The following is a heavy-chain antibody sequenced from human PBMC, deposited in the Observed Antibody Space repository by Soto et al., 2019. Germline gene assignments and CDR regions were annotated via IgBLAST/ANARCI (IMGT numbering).Heavy chain of an antibody. D-gene: IGHD5-12*01. CDR1: GFTFSSYA. Sequence: PGGSLRLSCAASGFTFSSYAMHWVRQAPGKGLEWVAVISYDGSNKYYADSVKGRFTISRDNSKNSLYLQMNSLRAEDTAVYYCASSSGYPPWGQGTLVTVSS. V-gene: IGHV3-30-3*01. CDR2: ISYDGSNK. CDR3: ASSSGYPP. J-gene: IGHJ5*02.